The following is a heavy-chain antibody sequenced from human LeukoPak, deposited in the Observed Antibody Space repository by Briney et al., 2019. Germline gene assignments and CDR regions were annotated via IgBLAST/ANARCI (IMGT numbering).Heavy chain of an antibody. D-gene: IGHD4-11*01. J-gene: IGHJ4*02. Sequence: ASVKVSCKASGYTLTDYYMHWVRQAPGQGLEWMGWISAYNGNTNYAQKLQGRVTMTTDTSTSTAYMELRSLRSDDTAVYYCARASRHDYLAHLFDYWGQGTLVTVSS. CDR1: GYTLTDYY. V-gene: IGHV1-18*04. CDR2: ISAYNGNT. CDR3: ARASRHDYLAHLFDY.